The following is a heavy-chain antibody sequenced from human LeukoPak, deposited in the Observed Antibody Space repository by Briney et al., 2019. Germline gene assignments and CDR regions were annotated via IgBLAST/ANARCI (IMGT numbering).Heavy chain of an antibody. Sequence: SETLSLTCTVSGGSISGSSYYWGWIRQPPGKGLEWIGSIYYSGSTYYNPSLKSRVTISVDTSKNQFSLKLSSVTAADTAVYYCARHSWGDGGWFDPWGQGTLVTVSS. D-gene: IGHD2-21*02. V-gene: IGHV4-39*01. CDR3: ARHSWGDGGWFDP. CDR1: GGSISGSSYY. CDR2: IYYSGST. J-gene: IGHJ5*02.